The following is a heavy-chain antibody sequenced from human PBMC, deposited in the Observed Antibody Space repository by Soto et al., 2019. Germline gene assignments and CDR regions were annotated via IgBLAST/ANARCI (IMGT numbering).Heavy chain of an antibody. CDR2: INDRGSI. V-gene: IGHV4-34*01. CDR3: ARESHDILTGPPWVWYFDL. D-gene: IGHD3-9*01. CDR1: GGSFSRYY. Sequence: QVQLQQWGAGPLRPLETLSLTCGVSGGSFSRYYWALIRHSPGKGLEWIGEINDRGSINYNPSLKSRVSISVDTSKNHYSLNLRSVTAADTAVYYCARESHDILTGPPWVWYFDLWGRGTLVTVSS. J-gene: IGHJ2*01.